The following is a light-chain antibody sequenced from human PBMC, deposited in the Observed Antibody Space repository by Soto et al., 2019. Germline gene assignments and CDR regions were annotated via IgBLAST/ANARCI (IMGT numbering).Light chain of an antibody. CDR2: DAS. J-gene: IGKJ2*02. CDR1: QSISSW. V-gene: IGKV1-5*01. Sequence: DIQMTQSPSTLSASVGDRVTITCRASQSISSWLAWYQQKPGKAPKLLIYDASSLESGVPSRFSGSGSGTDFTLTISSLQPADFATYYCQQYNTYSCTFGQGTKLEIK. CDR3: QQYNTYSCT.